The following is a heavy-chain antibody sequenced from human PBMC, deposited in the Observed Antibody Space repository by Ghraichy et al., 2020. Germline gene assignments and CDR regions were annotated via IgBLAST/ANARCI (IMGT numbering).Heavy chain of an antibody. Sequence: GSLRLACAVSGFTFSSFAMSWVRQAPGKGLEWVSSISVSGGSTYYADSVKGRFTISRDNSKNTLYLQMNSLRAEDTAVYYCAKSACSSISCYFPFDYWGQGTLVTVSS. J-gene: IGHJ4*02. CDR1: GFTFSSFA. V-gene: IGHV3-23*01. D-gene: IGHD2-2*01. CDR2: ISVSGGST. CDR3: AKSACSSISCYFPFDY.